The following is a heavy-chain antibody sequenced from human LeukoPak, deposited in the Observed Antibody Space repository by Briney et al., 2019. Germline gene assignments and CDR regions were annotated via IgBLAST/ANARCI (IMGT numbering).Heavy chain of an antibody. CDR2: MNPNSGNT. D-gene: IGHD6-19*01. CDR3: ARGNGGVGPGIAVAGPRDAFDI. Sequence: GASVKVSCKASGYTFTSYDINWVRQDTGQGLEWMGWMNPNSGNTGYAQKFQGRVTMHRNTSKSTAYKELSSLRSEDTAVYYCARGNGGVGPGIAVAGPRDAFDIWGQGTMATVSS. J-gene: IGHJ3*02. CDR1: GYTFTSYD. V-gene: IGHV1-8*01.